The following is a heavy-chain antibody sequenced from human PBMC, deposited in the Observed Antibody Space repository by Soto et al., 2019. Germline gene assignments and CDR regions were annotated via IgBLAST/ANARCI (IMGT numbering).Heavy chain of an antibody. V-gene: IGHV3-21*01. D-gene: IGHD3-10*01. CDR3: ARGMNVIRGGFDY. CDR1: GFTFSSYS. CDR2: ISSSSSYI. J-gene: IGHJ4*02. Sequence: EVQLVESGGGLVKPGGSLRLSCAASGFTFSSYSMNWVRQAPGKGLEWVSSISSSSSYIYYADSVKGRFTISRDNAKNSLYLQMNSLRAEDTAVYYCARGMNVIRGGFDYWGQGTLVTVSS.